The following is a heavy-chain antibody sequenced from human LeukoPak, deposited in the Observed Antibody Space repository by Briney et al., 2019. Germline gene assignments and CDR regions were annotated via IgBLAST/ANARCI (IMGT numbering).Heavy chain of an antibody. CDR3: ASSHMLQYCSRTNCGREFDS. CDR2: IYHTGTT. D-gene: IGHD2-2*01. V-gene: IGHV4-59*01. Sequence: PSETLSLTCTVSGASISNYYWSWIRQPPGKGLEWIGYIYHTGTTNYNPSLRSRVTIAIDTAKKQFSLRLRSVTSSDTAVYYCASSHMLQYCSRTNCGREFDSWSQGTLVTVSS. CDR1: GASISNYY. J-gene: IGHJ4*02.